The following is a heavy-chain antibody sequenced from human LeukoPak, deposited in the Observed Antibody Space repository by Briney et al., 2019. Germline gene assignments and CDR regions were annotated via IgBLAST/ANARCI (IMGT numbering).Heavy chain of an antibody. CDR1: GFTFSSYA. CDR2: ISGSGGST. CDR3: AKDYYYDSSGYSPH. D-gene: IGHD3-22*01. Sequence: GGSLRLSCAASGFTFSSYAMSWVRQAPGKGLEWVPAISGSGGSTYYADSVKGRFTISRDNSKNTLYLQMNSLRAEDTAVYYCAKDYYYDSSGYSPHWGQGTLVTVSS. V-gene: IGHV3-23*01. J-gene: IGHJ4*02.